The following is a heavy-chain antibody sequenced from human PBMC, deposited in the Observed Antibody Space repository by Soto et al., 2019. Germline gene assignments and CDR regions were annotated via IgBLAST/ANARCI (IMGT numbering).Heavy chain of an antibody. V-gene: IGHV6-1*01. Sequence: PSQTLSLTCAISGDSVSSNSAAWNWIRQSPSRGLEWLGRTYYRSKWNTDSAVSMKNRITITPDTSKNLFSLQLDSVTPEDTAVYYCARQPLATLAPYGLDVWGQGTTVTVSS. J-gene: IGHJ6*02. CDR3: ARQPLATLAPYGLDV. D-gene: IGHD6-6*01. CDR1: GDSVSSNSAA. CDR2: TYYRSKWNT.